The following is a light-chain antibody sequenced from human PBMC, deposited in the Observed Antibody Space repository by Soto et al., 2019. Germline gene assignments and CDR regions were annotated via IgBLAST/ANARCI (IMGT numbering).Light chain of an antibody. Sequence: DIQLTQSPSSLSASVGDRVTITCRASQSVSAYLNWYQQKPGKAPKVLISAASTLESGVPSRLSASGSGTDFTLTISSLQPEDFATYYCQQSYSRHPLTFGGGTKVDIK. CDR2: AAS. CDR1: QSVSAY. J-gene: IGKJ4*01. V-gene: IGKV1-39*01. CDR3: QQSYSRHPLT.